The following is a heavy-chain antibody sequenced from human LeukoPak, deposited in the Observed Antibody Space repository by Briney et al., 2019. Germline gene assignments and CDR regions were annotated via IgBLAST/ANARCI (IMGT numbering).Heavy chain of an antibody. Sequence: SETLSLTCAVYGGSFSGYYWSWLRQPPGKGLEWIGEINHSGSTNYNPSLESRVTISVDTSKNQFSLKLSSVTAADTAVYYCARGPYYDFWSGYYTPIRYYYYMDVWGKGTTVTVSS. CDR2: INHSGST. CDR1: GGSFSGYY. D-gene: IGHD3-3*01. CDR3: ARGPYYDFWSGYYTPIRYYYYMDV. V-gene: IGHV4-34*01. J-gene: IGHJ6*03.